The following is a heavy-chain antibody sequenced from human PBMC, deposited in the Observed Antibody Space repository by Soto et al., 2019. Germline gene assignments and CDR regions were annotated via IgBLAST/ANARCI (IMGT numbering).Heavy chain of an antibody. V-gene: IGHV3-74*01. CDR1: GFAFSSYW. CDR3: ARGESHYDRIGYYSYYFDY. Sequence: EVQLVESGGGLVQPGGSLRLTCAASGFAFSSYWMHGVRQAPGKGLVWVSRINSDGGSTIYADSVKGRFTISRDNAKNMVYLQMNSLRSEDTAVYYCARGESHYDRIGYYSYYFDYWGQGTLVPVSS. CDR2: INSDGGST. D-gene: IGHD3-22*01. J-gene: IGHJ4*02.